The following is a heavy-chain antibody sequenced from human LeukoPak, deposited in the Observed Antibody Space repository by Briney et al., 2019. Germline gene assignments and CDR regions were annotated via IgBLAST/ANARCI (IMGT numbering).Heavy chain of an antibody. CDR1: GFTFSSSA. CDR2: ISYDGSNK. CDR3: ARKQWLADDYYFDY. V-gene: IGHV3-30-3*01. D-gene: IGHD6-19*01. J-gene: IGHJ4*02. Sequence: GRSLRLSCAASGFTFSSSAMHWVRQAPGKGLEWVAVISYDGSNKYYADSVKGRFTISRDNSKNTLYLQMNSLRAEDTAVYYCARKQWLADDYYFDYWGQGTLVTAAS.